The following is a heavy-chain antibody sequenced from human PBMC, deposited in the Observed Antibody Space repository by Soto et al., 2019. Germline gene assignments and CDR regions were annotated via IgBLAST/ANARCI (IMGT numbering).Heavy chain of an antibody. D-gene: IGHD6-19*01. V-gene: IGHV4-34*01. Sequence: SETLSLTCAVYGGSFSGYYWSWIRQPPGKGLEWIGEINHSGSTNYNPSLKSRVTISVDTSKNQFSLKLSSVTAADTAVYYCARAPIAVAKYYFDYWGQGTLVTVSS. CDR3: ARAPIAVAKYYFDY. CDR2: INHSGST. J-gene: IGHJ4*02. CDR1: GGSFSGYY.